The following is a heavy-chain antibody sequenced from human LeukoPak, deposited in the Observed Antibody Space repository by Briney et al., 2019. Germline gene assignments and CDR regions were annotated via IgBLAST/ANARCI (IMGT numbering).Heavy chain of an antibody. CDR1: GFTFRSYW. D-gene: IGHD1-26*01. CDR3: ARADGSHYGLKDY. Sequence: GGSLRLSCAASGFTFRSYWMHWVRQAPGKGLVWVSRISPDGTSKSYADSVKGRFTISRDNAKNTSSLQMNSLRAEDTGLYNCARADGSHYGLKDYWGQGTLVTVSS. V-gene: IGHV3-74*01. J-gene: IGHJ4*02. CDR2: ISPDGTSK.